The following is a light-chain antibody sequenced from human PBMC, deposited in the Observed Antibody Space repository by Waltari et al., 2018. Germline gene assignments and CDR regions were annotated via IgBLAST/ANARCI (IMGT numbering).Light chain of an antibody. V-gene: IGKV3-11*01. Sequence: EIVLTQSPATLSLSPGERATLSCRASQTVNTYLAWYQQKPGQAPRLLIYDASERATGIPTRCSGSGSGTDFTLTISSLETEDFAVYYCQQRLNWPLTFGGGTKVEI. CDR3: QQRLNWPLT. CDR2: DAS. CDR1: QTVNTY. J-gene: IGKJ4*01.